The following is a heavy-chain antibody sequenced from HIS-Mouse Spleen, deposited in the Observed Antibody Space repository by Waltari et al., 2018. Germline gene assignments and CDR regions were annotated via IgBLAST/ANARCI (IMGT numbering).Heavy chain of an antibody. D-gene: IGHD6-13*01. CDR1: GYTFTGYY. CDR2: INPNSGGT. CDR3: ARGYLAAGNFDY. J-gene: IGHJ4*02. Sequence: QVQLVQSGAEVKKPGASVKVSCKASGYTFTGYYMHWVRQAPGQGLEWMGWINPNSGGTNYAQKLQGRVTMTRDTSISTAYMELSRLRSDDTAVYYCARGYLAAGNFDYWGQGTLVTVSS. V-gene: IGHV1-2*02.